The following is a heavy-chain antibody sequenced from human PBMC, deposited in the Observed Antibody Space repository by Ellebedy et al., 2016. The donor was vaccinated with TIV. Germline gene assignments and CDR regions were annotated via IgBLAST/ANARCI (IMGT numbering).Heavy chain of an antibody. Sequence: GESLKISCAAPGFTFSSYSMNWGRQAPGKGPEWVSYISSSSSTIYYADSVKGRFTISRDNSKNSLYLQRNSLRAEDTAVYYCAIDMGDGGRCSRGSCYSPCYYYGMVVWGQGTTVTVSS. CDR2: ISSSSSTI. D-gene: IGHD2-15*01. CDR1: GFTFSSYS. J-gene: IGHJ6*02. V-gene: IGHV3-48*01. CDR3: AIDMGDGGRCSRGSCYSPCYYYGMVV.